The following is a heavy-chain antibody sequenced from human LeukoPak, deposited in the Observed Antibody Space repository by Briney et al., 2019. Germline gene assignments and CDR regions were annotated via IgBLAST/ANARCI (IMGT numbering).Heavy chain of an antibody. CDR1: GYTFTTYG. CDR2: ISAYNGNT. V-gene: IGHV1-18*01. Sequence: SVNVSCKASGYTFTTYGITWVRQAPGQGLEWMGWISAYNGNTNYAQKLQGRVTMTTDTSTNTAYMELRSLRSDDTAVYYCARGGSGWTSDYWGQGTLVTVSS. D-gene: IGHD6-19*01. CDR3: ARGGSGWTSDY. J-gene: IGHJ4*02.